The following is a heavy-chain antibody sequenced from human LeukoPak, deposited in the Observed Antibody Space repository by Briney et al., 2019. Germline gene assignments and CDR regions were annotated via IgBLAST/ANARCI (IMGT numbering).Heavy chain of an antibody. CDR2: ISGSGGST. CDR3: AKDITFGGASPPIVADY. J-gene: IGHJ4*02. CDR1: GFTFSSYA. Sequence: GGSLRLSCAASGFTFSSYAMSWVRQAPGKGLEWVSAISGSGGSTYYADSVKGRFTISRDNSKNTLYLQMNSLRAEDTAVYYCAKDITFGGASPPIVADYWGQGTLVTVSS. D-gene: IGHD3-16*01. V-gene: IGHV3-23*01.